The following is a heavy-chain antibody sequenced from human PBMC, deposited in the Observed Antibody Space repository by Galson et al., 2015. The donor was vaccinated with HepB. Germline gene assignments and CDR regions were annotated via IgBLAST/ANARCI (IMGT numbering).Heavy chain of an antibody. CDR2: IYSGGST. CDR3: ARDALKLRWFDP. J-gene: IGHJ5*02. Sequence: SLRLSCAASGFTVSSNYMSWVRQAPGKGLEWVSVIYSGGSTYYADSVKGRFTISRDNSKNTLYLQMNSLRAEDTAVYYCARDALKLRWFDPWGQGTLVTVSS. CDR1: GFTVSSNY. V-gene: IGHV3-66*01.